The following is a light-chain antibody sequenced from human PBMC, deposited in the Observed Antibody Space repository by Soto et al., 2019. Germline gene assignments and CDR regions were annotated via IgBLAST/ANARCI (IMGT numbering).Light chain of an antibody. Sequence: QSVLTQPPSASGTPGQRVTISCSGSSSNIGRNYVYWYQQLPKTAPKLLINTNDQRPSGVPDRFSGSKSGTSGSLAISGLRSEDEADYYCAAWDDRLSGVVIGGGTKVTVL. CDR2: TND. CDR1: SSNIGRNY. CDR3: AAWDDRLSGVV. V-gene: IGLV1-47*01. J-gene: IGLJ2*01.